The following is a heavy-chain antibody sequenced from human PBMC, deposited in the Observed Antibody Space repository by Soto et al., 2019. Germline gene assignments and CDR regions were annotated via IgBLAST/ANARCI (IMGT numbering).Heavy chain of an antibody. CDR2: IIPMFGIT. CDR1: GGSFSSYG. V-gene: IGHV1-69*12. D-gene: IGHD2-15*01. J-gene: IGHJ4*02. Sequence: QVQLVQSGAEVKKPGSSLKVSCKVSGGSFSSYGFNWVRQAPGQGLEWMGGIIPMFGITNHTQKFQDRMTISADASTSTAYMQLSSLGSDDTAIYYCASDRGYGLVNGVQGTLLTVSS. CDR3: ASDRGYGLVN.